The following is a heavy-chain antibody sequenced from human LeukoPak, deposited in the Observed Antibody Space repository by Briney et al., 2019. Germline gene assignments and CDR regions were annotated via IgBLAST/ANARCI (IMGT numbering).Heavy chain of an antibody. Sequence: GGSLRLSCAASGFTVSTNYMSWVRQAPGKGPEWVSVIYTSGSTHYADSVKGRFTNSRDNSKNTLYLQMNSLRAEDTAVYYCARDPPKMATNNPFDYWGQGTLVTVSS. J-gene: IGHJ4*02. CDR1: GFTVSTNY. D-gene: IGHD5-24*01. V-gene: IGHV3-53*01. CDR2: IYTSGST. CDR3: ARDPPKMATNNPFDY.